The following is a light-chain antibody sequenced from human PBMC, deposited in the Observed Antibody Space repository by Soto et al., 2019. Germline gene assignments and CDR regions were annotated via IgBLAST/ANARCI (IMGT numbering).Light chain of an antibody. CDR3: QQRGNWPPELT. Sequence: EVVMTQSPATLSVSPGESATLSCRASQSVGSNLAWYQQKPGQPPRLLLYATSTRATGIPDRFSGSGSGTDFTLTISRLEPEDFAVYYCQQRGNWPPELTFGGGTKVDIK. J-gene: IGKJ4*01. CDR2: ATS. V-gene: IGKV3-15*01. CDR1: QSVGSN.